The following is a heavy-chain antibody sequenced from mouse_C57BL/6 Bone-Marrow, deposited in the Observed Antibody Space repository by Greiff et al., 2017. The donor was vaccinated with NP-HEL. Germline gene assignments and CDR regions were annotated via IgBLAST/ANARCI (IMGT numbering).Heavy chain of an antibody. CDR2: ISDGGSYT. CDR1: GFTFSSYA. J-gene: IGHJ3*01. V-gene: IGHV5-4*01. CDR3: ARDDCFAY. D-gene: IGHD2-4*01. Sequence: VQLKESGGGLVKPGGSLKLSCAASGFTFSSYAMSWVRQTPEKRLEWVATISDGGSYTYYPDNVKGRFTISRDNAKNNLYLQMSHLKSEDTAMYYCARDDCFAYWGQGTLVTVSA.